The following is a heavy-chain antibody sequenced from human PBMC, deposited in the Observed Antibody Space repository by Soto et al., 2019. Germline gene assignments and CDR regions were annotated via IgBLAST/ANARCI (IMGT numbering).Heavy chain of an antibody. D-gene: IGHD6-13*01. CDR2: INHSGST. CDR3: ARGPLRQQLVRYFQH. V-gene: IGHV4-34*01. CDR1: GGSFSGYY. J-gene: IGHJ1*01. Sequence: QVQLQQWGAGLLKPSETLSLTCAVYGGSFSGYYWSWIRQPPGKGLEWIGEINHSGSTNYNPSLKSRVTIXXDXSXXQFSLKLSSVTAADTAVYYCARGPLRQQLVRYFQHWGQGTLVTVSS.